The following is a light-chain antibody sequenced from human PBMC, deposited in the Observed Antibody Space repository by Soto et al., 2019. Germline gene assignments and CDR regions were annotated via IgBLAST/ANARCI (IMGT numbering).Light chain of an antibody. Sequence: QSVLTQPPSAPGSPGQSVTISCTGTSSDVGAYNYVSWYQQHPGKAPKLMIYEVSKRPSGVPDRFSGSKSGNTASLTVSGLQAEDEADYYCSSYAGSNNYVFGTGTKVTVL. J-gene: IGLJ1*01. CDR1: SSDVGAYNY. CDR2: EVS. CDR3: SSYAGSNNYV. V-gene: IGLV2-8*01.